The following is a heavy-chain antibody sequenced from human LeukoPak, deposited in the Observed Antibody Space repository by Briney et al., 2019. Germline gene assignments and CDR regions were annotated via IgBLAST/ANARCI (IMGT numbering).Heavy chain of an antibody. CDR3: ARVSYDILTGYYDY. CDR2: INHSGST. CDR1: GGSFSGYC. Sequence: PSETLSLTCAVYGGSFSGYCWSWIRQPPGKGLEWIGEINHSGSTNYNPSLKSRVTISVDTSKNQFSLKLSSVTAADTAVYYCARVSYDILTGYYDYWGQGTLVTVSS. V-gene: IGHV4-34*01. J-gene: IGHJ4*02. D-gene: IGHD3-9*01.